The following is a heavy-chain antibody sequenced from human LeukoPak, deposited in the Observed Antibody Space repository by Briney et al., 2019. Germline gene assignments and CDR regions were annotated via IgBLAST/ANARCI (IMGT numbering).Heavy chain of an antibody. J-gene: IGHJ4*02. CDR3: TDGSSGSI. V-gene: IGHV3-73*01. D-gene: IGHD5-18*01. CDR1: GFTFSGSA. CDR2: IRSKANSYVT. Sequence: GSLKLSCAASGFTFSGSAMHWVRQASGKGLEWVGRIRSKANSYVTAYAASVTGRVTISRDDSKNTAYLQINSLKTEDTAVYYCTDGSSGSIWGQGTLVTVSS.